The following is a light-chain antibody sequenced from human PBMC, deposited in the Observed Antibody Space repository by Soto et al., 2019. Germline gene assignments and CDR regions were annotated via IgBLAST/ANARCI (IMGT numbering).Light chain of an antibody. Sequence: QSVLTQPASVSGSPGQSITISCTGTSSEVGVYNFVSWYQQHPGKAPKLMIYEVSNRPSGVSNRFSGSKSGNTASLTISGLQAADEADYFCSSYSISTDYFFGNGTKVTV. V-gene: IGLV2-14*01. CDR1: SSEVGVYNF. CDR2: EVS. J-gene: IGLJ1*01. CDR3: SSYSISTDYF.